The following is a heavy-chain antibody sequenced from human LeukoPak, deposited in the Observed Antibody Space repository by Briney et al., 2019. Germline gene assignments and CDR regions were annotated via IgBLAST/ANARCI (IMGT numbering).Heavy chain of an antibody. V-gene: IGHV3-23*01. CDR3: AKDPDRANSLLWFGELPHYGMDV. CDR2: ITGSGGST. CDR1: GFTFSSHA. Sequence: QPGGSLRLSCAASGFTFSSHAMGWVRQAPGKGLEWVSSITGSGGSTYYGDSVKGRFTIARDNSKNTLYLQMNSLRAEDTAVYYCAKDPDRANSLLWFGELPHYGMDVWGQGTTVTVSS. D-gene: IGHD3-10*01. J-gene: IGHJ6*02.